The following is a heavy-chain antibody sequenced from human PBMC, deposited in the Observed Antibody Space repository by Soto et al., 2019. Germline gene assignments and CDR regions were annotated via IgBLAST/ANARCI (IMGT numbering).Heavy chain of an antibody. CDR1: GGSFSGYY. D-gene: IGHD4-17*01. Sequence: SETLSLTCAVYGGSFSGYYWSWIRQPPGKGLEWIGEINHSGSTNYNPSLKSRVTISVDTSKNQFSLKLSSVTAADTAVYYCARFPTTVTTPAGHAFDIWGQGTMVTXSS. CDR2: INHSGST. CDR3: ARFPTTVTTPAGHAFDI. V-gene: IGHV4-34*01. J-gene: IGHJ3*02.